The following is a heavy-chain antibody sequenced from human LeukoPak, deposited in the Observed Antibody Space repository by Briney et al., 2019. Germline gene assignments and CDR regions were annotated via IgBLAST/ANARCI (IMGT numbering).Heavy chain of an antibody. D-gene: IGHD4-11*01. Sequence: GGSLRLSCAASGFTFSTYRMSWVRQAPGKGLEWGANIKQDGSEKHYVDSVKGRFTISRDNAKNSLYLQMSSLRAEDTAVYYCTRVEETATTAAIIRKYSYYYYYMDVWGKGNTVTVSS. CDR3: TRVEETATTAAIIRKYSYYYYYMDV. J-gene: IGHJ6*03. CDR1: GFTFSTYR. V-gene: IGHV3-7*01. CDR2: IKQDGSEK.